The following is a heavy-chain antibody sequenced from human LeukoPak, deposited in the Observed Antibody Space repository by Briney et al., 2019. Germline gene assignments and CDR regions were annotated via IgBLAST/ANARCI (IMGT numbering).Heavy chain of an antibody. CDR2: INAGNGNT. CDR3: ARAPKYYYDSSGFQFDY. J-gene: IGHJ4*02. V-gene: IGHV1-3*01. D-gene: IGHD3-22*01. CDR1: GYTFTSYA. Sequence: ASVEVSCKASGYTFTSYAMHWVRQAPGQRLEWMEWINAGNGNTKYSQKFQGRVTITRDTSASTAYMELSSLRSEDTAVYYCARAPKYYYDSSGFQFDYWGQGTLVTVSS.